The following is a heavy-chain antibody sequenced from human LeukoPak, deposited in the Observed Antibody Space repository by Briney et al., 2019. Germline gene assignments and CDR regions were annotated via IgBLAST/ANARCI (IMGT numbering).Heavy chain of an antibody. V-gene: IGHV1-2*02. J-gene: IGHJ4*02. D-gene: IGHD5-12*01. Sequence: ASVKVSCKASGYTSTGYAIHWVRQAPGQGLEWMGWINPEKRDTGYAHKFQGRVTMTSDTSICTAYMELSSLRSDDTAVYYCAKKVRGPSHPLDFWGQGTLVTVSS. CDR3: AKKVRGPSHPLDF. CDR2: INPEKRDT. CDR1: GYTSTGYA.